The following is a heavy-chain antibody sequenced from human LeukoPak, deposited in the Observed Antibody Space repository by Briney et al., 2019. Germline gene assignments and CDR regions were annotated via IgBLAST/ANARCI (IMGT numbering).Heavy chain of an antibody. CDR1: GFTFSSYS. V-gene: IGHV3-30*18. CDR2: ISYDGSNK. Sequence: HTGRSLRLSCAASGFTFSSYSMHWVRQAPGKGLEWVAVISYDGSNKYYADSVKGRFTISRDNSKNTLYLQMNSLRAEDTAVYYCAKVWGLAGNWFDPWGRGTLVTVSS. D-gene: IGHD3-16*01. J-gene: IGHJ5*02. CDR3: AKVWGLAGNWFDP.